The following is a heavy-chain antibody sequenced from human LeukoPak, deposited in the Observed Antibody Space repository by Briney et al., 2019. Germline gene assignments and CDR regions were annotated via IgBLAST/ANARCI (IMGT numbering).Heavy chain of an antibody. J-gene: IGHJ6*03. CDR1: GYSFTTYG. Sequence: ASVKVSCKASGYSFTTYGMNWVPQAPGQGLEWMGIINPSGGRASYAQKFQGRVTMTRDTSTSTVYMELSSLRSEDTAVYYCARNAVVVVPSYYYYYMDVWGKGTTVTISS. CDR3: ARNAVVVVPSYYYYYMDV. V-gene: IGHV1-46*01. CDR2: INPSGGRA. D-gene: IGHD2-15*01.